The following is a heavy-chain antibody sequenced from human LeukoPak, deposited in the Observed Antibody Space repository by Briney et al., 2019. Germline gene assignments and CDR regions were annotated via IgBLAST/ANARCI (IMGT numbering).Heavy chain of an antibody. CDR2: IYYSGTF. CDR1: GGSITGHC. Sequence: SETLSLTCTVSGGSITGHCWNWIRQPPGKGLEWIGYIYYSGTFKYNPSLKSRVTISVDTSKNQFSLKLSSVTAANTAVYYCARGEDYKSSRFDPWGQGTLVTVSS. J-gene: IGHJ5*02. CDR3: ARGEDYKSSRFDP. V-gene: IGHV4-59*11. D-gene: IGHD4-11*01.